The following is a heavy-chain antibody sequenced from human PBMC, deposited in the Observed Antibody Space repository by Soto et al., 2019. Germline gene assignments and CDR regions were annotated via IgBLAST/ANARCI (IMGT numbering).Heavy chain of an antibody. J-gene: IGHJ5*02. CDR1: GFTFSSYW. CDR3: ARDYASDYGDLNWLDP. V-gene: IGHV3-7*01. D-gene: IGHD4-17*01. Sequence: PGGSLGLSCAASGFTFSSYWMSWVRQAPGKGLEWVANIKQDGSEKYYVDSVKGRFTISRDNAKNSLYLQMNSLRAEDTAVYYCARDYASDYGDLNWLDPWGQGTLVTVSS. CDR2: IKQDGSEK.